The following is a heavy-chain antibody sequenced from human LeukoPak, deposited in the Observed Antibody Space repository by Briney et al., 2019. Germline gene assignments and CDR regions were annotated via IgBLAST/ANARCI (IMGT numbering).Heavy chain of an antibody. CDR3: ARHDSSGSYQLDY. J-gene: IGHJ4*02. CDR1: GGSFSGYY. Sequence: PSETLSLTCAVYGGSFSGYYWSWIRQPPGKGLEWIGEINHSGSTNYNPSLKSRVTISVDTSKNQFSLKLSSVTAADTAVYYCARHDSSGSYQLDYWGQGTLVTVSS. V-gene: IGHV4-34*01. CDR2: INHSGST. D-gene: IGHD1-26*01.